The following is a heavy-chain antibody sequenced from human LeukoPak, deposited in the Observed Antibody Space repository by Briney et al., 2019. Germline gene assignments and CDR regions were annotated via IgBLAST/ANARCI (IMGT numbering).Heavy chain of an antibody. D-gene: IGHD6-13*01. CDR3: AKDYGIAAAGGFDY. V-gene: IGHV3-9*03. CDR2: FSWNNGSI. J-gene: IGHJ4*02. Sequence: GGSLRLSCAASGFTFDDYAMHWVRQAPGKGLEWVSGFSWNNGSIGYADSVKGRFTISRDNAKNSLYLQMNSLRAEDMAVYYCAKDYGIAAAGGFDYWGQGTLVTVSS. CDR1: GFTFDDYA.